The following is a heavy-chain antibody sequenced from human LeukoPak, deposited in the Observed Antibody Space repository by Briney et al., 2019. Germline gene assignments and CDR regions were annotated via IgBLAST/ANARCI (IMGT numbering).Heavy chain of an antibody. J-gene: IGHJ4*02. Sequence: PSGTLSLTCAVSGGSISSSNWWSWVRQPPGKGLEWIGEIYHSGSTNYNPSLKSRVTISVDKSKNQFSLKLSSVTAADTAVYYCARARVWFGELSYVDYWGQGTLVTVSS. CDR3: ARARVWFGELSYVDY. CDR2: IYHSGST. V-gene: IGHV4-4*02. D-gene: IGHD3-10*01. CDR1: GGSISSSNW.